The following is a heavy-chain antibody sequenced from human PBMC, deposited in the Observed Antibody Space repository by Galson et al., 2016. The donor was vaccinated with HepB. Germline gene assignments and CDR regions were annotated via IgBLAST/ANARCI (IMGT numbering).Heavy chain of an antibody. D-gene: IGHD4-17*01. Sequence: SLRLSCAASGFIFSSDAMHWVRQAPGKGLEWVAIIWSDGSHKYYADSVKGRFTISRDNSKNTLYLQMSSLRAEDTAVYYCARDRDYDEIPGIFDYWGQGTLVTVSS. V-gene: IGHV3-33*01. CDR3: ARDRDYDEIPGIFDY. CDR1: GFIFSSDA. CDR2: IWSDGSHK. J-gene: IGHJ4*02.